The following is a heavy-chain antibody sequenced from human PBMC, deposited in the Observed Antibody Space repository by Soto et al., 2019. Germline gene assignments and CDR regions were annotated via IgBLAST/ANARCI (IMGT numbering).Heavy chain of an antibody. Sequence: QSGGSLRLSCAASGFSFGSYALSWVRQAPGKGLEWVSTISGSDGKTFYADSVKGRFSISRDTSQSTLYLQMNSLRADDTAIYYCARWSYLDYWGQGTRVTAPQ. CDR1: GFSFGSYA. J-gene: IGHJ4*02. V-gene: IGHV3-23*01. D-gene: IGHD3-3*01. CDR2: ISGSDGKT. CDR3: ARWSYLDY.